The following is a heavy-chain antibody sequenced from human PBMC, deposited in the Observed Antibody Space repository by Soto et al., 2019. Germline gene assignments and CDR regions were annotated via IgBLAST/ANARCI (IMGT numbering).Heavy chain of an antibody. CDR2: MSYDGITK. CDR3: ARSTSSTINYYYGMDV. V-gene: IGHV3-30*03. CDR1: GFTFSSFG. D-gene: IGHD6-6*01. J-gene: IGHJ6*02. Sequence: PGGSLRLSCAASGFTFSSFGMHWVRQAPGKGLEWVAVMSYDGITKFYTDSVKGRFTIARENAKNILYLQMNSLTIEDTAVFYCARSTSSTINYYYGMDVWGQGTTLTVYS.